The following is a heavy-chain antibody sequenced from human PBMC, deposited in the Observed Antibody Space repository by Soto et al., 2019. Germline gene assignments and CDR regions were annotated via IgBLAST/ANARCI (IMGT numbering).Heavy chain of an antibody. J-gene: IGHJ6*02. D-gene: IGHD5-12*01. CDR2: ISSSSSYI. CDR3: AREWVVATDYYYGMDV. CDR1: GVTFSSYS. V-gene: IGHV3-21*01. Sequence: PGGSLRLXCAASGVTFSSYSMNWVRQAPGKGLEWVSSISSSSSYIYYADSVKGRFTISRDNAKNSLYLQMNSLRAEDTAVYYCAREWVVATDYYYGMDVWGQGTTVTVSS.